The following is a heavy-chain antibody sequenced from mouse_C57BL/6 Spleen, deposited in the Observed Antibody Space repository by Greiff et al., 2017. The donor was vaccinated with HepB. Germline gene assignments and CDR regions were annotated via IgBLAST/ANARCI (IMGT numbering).Heavy chain of an antibody. V-gene: IGHV7-1*01. CDR2: SRNKANDYTT. CDR3: ARDYYGSSHWYFDV. Sequence: EVKLVESGGGLVQSGRSLRLSCATSGFTFSDFYMEWVRQAPGKGLEWIAASRNKANDYTTEYSASVKGRFIVSRDTYQSILYLQMNALRAEDTAIYYCARDYYGSSHWYFDVWGTGTTVTVSS. J-gene: IGHJ1*03. D-gene: IGHD1-1*01. CDR1: GFTFSDFY.